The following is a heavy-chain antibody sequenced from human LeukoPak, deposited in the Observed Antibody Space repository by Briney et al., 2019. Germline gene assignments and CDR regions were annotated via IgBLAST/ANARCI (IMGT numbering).Heavy chain of an antibody. CDR2: ISSSSSYI. V-gene: IGHV3-21*01. Sequence: PGGSLRLSCAASGFTFSSYSMNWVRQAPGKGLEWDSSISSSSSYIYYADSVKGRFTISRDNAKNSLYLQMNSLRAEDTAVYYCTRAEGGYSYGPQGYFDLWGRGTLVTVSS. CDR1: GFTFSSYS. J-gene: IGHJ2*01. D-gene: IGHD5-18*01. CDR3: TRAEGGYSYGPQGYFDL.